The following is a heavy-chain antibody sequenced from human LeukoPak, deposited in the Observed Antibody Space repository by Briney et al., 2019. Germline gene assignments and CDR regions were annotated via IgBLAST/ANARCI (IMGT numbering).Heavy chain of an antibody. J-gene: IGHJ4*02. CDR3: ARDIGATVVTYFDY. CDR1: GGSISSYY. V-gene: IGHV4-59*12. CDR2: IYYSGST. Sequence: PSETLSLTCTVSGGSISSYYWSWIRQPPGKGLEWIGYIYYSGSTNYNPSLKSRVTISVDKSKNQFSLKLSSVTAADTAVYYCARDIGATVVTYFDYWGQGTLVTVSS. D-gene: IGHD4-23*01.